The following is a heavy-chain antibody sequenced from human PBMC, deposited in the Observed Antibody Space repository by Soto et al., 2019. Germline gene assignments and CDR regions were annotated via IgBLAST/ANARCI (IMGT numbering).Heavy chain of an antibody. CDR2: IKQDGSEK. Sequence: EVQLVESGGGLVQPGGSLRLSCAASGFTFSSYWMSWVRQAPGKGLEWVANIKQDGSEKYYVDSVKGRFTISRDNAKNSLYLQMNSLRAEDTAVYYCARVPKVGSTVTNDYWGQGTLVTVSS. D-gene: IGHD4-17*01. V-gene: IGHV3-7*01. J-gene: IGHJ4*02. CDR1: GFTFSSYW. CDR3: ARVPKVGSTVTNDY.